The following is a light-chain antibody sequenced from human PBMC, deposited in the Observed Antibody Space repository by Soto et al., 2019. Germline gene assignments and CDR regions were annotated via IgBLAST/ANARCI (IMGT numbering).Light chain of an antibody. J-gene: IGKJ3*01. Sequence: EIVLTQSPGTLSLSPGERATLSCRASQSVSSSYLAWYQQKPGQAPRLLIYGASSRATGIPDRFSGSGSGTDFPLTISRLEAEDFVVYYGEQYGSSLLFTFGPGTKVDIK. CDR2: GAS. CDR3: EQYGSSLLFT. V-gene: IGKV3-20*01. CDR1: QSVSSSY.